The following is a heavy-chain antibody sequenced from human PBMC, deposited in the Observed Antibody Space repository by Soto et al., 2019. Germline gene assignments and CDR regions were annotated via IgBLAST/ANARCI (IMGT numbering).Heavy chain of an antibody. CDR1: GGSISSSSYY. D-gene: IGHD3-10*01. CDR3: ARHLTIWFGVKTWWFDP. V-gene: IGHV4-39*01. CDR2: IYYSGST. J-gene: IGHJ5*02. Sequence: SETLSLTCTVSGGSISSSSYYWGWIRQPPGKGLEWIGSIYYSGSTYYNPSLKSRVTISVDTSKNQFSLKLSSVTAADTAVYYCARHLTIWFGVKTWWFDPWGQGTLVTVSS.